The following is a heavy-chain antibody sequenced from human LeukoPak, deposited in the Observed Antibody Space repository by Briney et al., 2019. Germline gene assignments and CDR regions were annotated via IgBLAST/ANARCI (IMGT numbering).Heavy chain of an antibody. CDR2: IYHSGST. J-gene: IGHJ6*03. CDR3: ARPFSYSMDV. V-gene: IGHV4-4*02. CDR1: GGSISSTNW. Sequence: SETLSLTCAVSGGSISSTNWWSWVRQPPGKGLEWIGEIYHSGSTNYNPSLKSRLTISLDESKSQFSLTLRSVTAADTAVYYCARPFSYSMDVWGEGTTVTVSS.